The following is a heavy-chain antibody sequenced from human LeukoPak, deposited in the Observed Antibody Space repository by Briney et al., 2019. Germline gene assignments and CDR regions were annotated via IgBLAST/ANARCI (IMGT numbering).Heavy chain of an antibody. CDR2: IKQDGSEK. V-gene: IGHV3-7*01. CDR3: ARDRLNAFWSGDSWDY. J-gene: IGHJ4*02. CDR1: GFTFSSHW. Sequence: GGSLRLSCAASGFTFSSHWMRWVRQAAGKGLEWVANIKQDGSEKYYVDSVKGRFTIYRDNTKDSLYLQMNSLRAEDTAVYYCARDRLNAFWSGDSWDYWGQGTLVTVSS. D-gene: IGHD3-3*01.